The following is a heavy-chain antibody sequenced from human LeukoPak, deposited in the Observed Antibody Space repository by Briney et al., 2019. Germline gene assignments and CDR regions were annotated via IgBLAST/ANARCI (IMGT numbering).Heavy chain of an antibody. D-gene: IGHD2-15*01. CDR2: IYYSGST. Sequence: SETLSLTCTVSGGSISSSGYYWGWIRQPPGKGLEWIGSIYYSGSTYYNPSLKSRVTISVDTSKNQFSLKLSSVTAADTAVYYCARLSGTLAATPHFDYWGQGTLVTVSS. CDR1: GGSISSSGYY. V-gene: IGHV4-39*01. J-gene: IGHJ4*02. CDR3: ARLSGTLAATPHFDY.